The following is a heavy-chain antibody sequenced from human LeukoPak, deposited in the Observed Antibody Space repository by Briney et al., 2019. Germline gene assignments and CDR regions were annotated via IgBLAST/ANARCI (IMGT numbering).Heavy chain of an antibody. CDR3: AGTTLHYWYFDL. CDR2: IYTSGST. CDR1: GGSISSGSYY. J-gene: IGHJ2*01. D-gene: IGHD4-17*01. V-gene: IGHV4-61*02. Sequence: SQTLSLTCTVPGGSISSGSYYWSWIRQPAGTGLEWIGRIYTSGSTNYNPSLKSRVTISVDTSKNQFSLKLSSVTAADTAVYYCAGTTLHYWYFDLWGRGTLVTVSS.